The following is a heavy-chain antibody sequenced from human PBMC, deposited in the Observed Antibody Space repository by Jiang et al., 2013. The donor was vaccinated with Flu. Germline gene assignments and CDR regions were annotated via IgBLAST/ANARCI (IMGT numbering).Heavy chain of an antibody. D-gene: IGHD3-22*01. J-gene: IGHJ3*01. CDR1: GYTFTRYW. CDR3: ARQGGAYYDASGYYYF. Sequence: KGSGYTFTRYWIGWVRQMPGKGLEWMGIIYPGDSETRYSPSFQGHVTISADKSITTAYLQWSNLKASDTAMYYCARQGGAYYDASGYYYFWGHGTMVTVSS. CDR2: IYPGDSET. V-gene: IGHV5-51*01.